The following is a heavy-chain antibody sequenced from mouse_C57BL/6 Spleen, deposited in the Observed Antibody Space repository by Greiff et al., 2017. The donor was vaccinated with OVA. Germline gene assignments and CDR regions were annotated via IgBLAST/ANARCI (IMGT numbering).Heavy chain of an antibody. CDR2: ISSGGSYT. V-gene: IGHV5-6*01. J-gene: IGHJ3*01. CDR3: ARHEDYGSSYDAWFAY. D-gene: IGHD1-1*01. Sequence: EVQLVESGGDLVKPGGSLKLSCAASGFTFSSYGMSWVRQTPDKRLEWVATISSGGSYTYYPDSVKGRFTISRDNAKNTLYLQMSSLKSEDTAMYYCARHEDYGSSYDAWFAYWGQGTLVTVSA. CDR1: GFTFSSYG.